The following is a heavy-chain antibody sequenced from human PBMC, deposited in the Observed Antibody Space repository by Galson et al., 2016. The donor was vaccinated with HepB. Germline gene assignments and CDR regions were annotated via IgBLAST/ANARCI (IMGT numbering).Heavy chain of an antibody. CDR2: VSTSLTT. J-gene: IGHJ4*02. CDR1: GGSISSYY. D-gene: IGHD2-2*01. Sequence: SETLSLTCTVSGGSISSYYWSWIRQPAGKGLEWIGRVSTSLTTDYNPSLSSRVTMSVDTSKNQVSLRLRSVTAADTALYYCARLFCTTTRCFAGTTVYYLDHWGQGTLVTVSS. CDR3: ARLFCTTTRCFAGTTVYYLDH. V-gene: IGHV4-4*07.